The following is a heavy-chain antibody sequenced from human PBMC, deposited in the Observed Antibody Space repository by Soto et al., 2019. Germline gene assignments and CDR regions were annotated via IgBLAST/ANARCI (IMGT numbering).Heavy chain of an antibody. D-gene: IGHD2-2*01. J-gene: IGHJ4*02. CDR3: AKRKYCPSTTCFDY. Sequence: PGGSLRLSCAASGFTFSRYGIHWVRQAPGKGLEWMAVISHDGSKKYYADSVKGRFTISRDNSKNTLYLQMSSLRAEDTAVYYCAKRKYCPSTTCFDYWGQGTLVTVSS. V-gene: IGHV3-30*18. CDR2: ISHDGSKK. CDR1: GFTFSRYG.